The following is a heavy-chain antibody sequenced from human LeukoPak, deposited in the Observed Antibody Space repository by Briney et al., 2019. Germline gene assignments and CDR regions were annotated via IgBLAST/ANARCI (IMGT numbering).Heavy chain of an antibody. CDR1: GFTFSSYD. D-gene: IGHD2/OR15-2a*01. CDR3: ARGEFGDYYYFYMDV. V-gene: IGHV3-13*01. CDR2: IGTAGEI. J-gene: IGHJ6*03. Sequence: GGSLRLSCAASGFTFSSYDIHWVRQATGKGLEWVSGIGTAGEIYYPGSVKGRFTISRENAKNSLYLQMNSLRAEDTATYYCARGEFGDYYYFYMDVWGKGTTVTVSS.